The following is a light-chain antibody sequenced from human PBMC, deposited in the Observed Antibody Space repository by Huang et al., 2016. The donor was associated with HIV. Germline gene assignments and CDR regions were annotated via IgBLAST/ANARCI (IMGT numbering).Light chain of an antibody. CDR1: QGIGNH. CDR3: LQHNSYPLT. CDR2: GAS. J-gene: IGKJ4*01. V-gene: IGKV1-17*03. Sequence: DIQMTQSPSAMSASVGDRVTITCRASQGIGNHLAWFQQKPGKVPKRLIYGASSLQSGVPSRFSGSVSGTEFTLTISSLQPEDFATYYCLQHNSYPLTFGGGTKVEIK.